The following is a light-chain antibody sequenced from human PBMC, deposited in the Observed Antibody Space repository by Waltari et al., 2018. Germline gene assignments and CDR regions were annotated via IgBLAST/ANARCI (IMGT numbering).Light chain of an antibody. CDR3: CSYAGSAISV. CDR1: SSDVGTYNL. J-gene: IGLJ2*01. Sequence: QSALTQTATVSGSPGQSITISCTGTSSDVGTYNLLPWYQQHPGKAPTLIIYDVNKRPSGVSNRFSGSKSGNTASLTISGLQAADEADYYCCSYAGSAISVFGGGTKLTVL. V-gene: IGLV2-23*02. CDR2: DVN.